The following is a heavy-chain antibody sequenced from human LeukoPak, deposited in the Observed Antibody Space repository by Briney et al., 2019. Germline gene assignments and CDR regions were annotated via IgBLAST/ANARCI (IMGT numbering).Heavy chain of an antibody. CDR3: ATLGPPIY. CDR2: ISSDASSI. CDR1: GFTFSSYW. J-gene: IGHJ4*02. Sequence: GGSLSLSCAASGFTFSSYWMHWVRQAPGKGLMWVSRISSDASSILYADSVKGRFTISRDNAKNTLYLQMNSLRAEDTAVYYCATLGPPIYWGQGTLVTVSS. V-gene: IGHV3-74*01.